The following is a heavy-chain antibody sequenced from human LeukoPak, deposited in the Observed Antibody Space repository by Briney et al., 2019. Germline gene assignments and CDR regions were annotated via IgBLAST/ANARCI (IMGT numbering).Heavy chain of an antibody. CDR3: TREGYFSLDY. V-gene: IGHV3-49*04. CDR1: GFTFGDYA. J-gene: IGHJ4*02. Sequence: GGSLRLSCTASGFTFGDYAMSWVRQAPGKGLEWVGFIRSKAYGGTTEYAASVKGRFTISRDDSKSIAYLQMNSLKTEDTAVYYCTREGYFSLDYWGQGTLVTVSS. D-gene: IGHD1-1*01. CDR2: IRSKAYGGTT.